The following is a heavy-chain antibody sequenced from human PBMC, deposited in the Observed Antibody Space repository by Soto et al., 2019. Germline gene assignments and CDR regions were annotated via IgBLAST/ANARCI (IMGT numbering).Heavy chain of an antibody. Sequence: SVKLSCKASGDSFTSYYMHWVRQATGQGLEWMGIINPSGGSTSYAQKFQGRVTMTRDTSTSTVYMELSSLRSEDTAVYYCARNMIAVVFLGTPGYYYGMDVWGQGTTVTVSS. V-gene: IGHV1-46*01. CDR2: INPSGGST. D-gene: IGHD3-22*01. J-gene: IGHJ6*02. CDR1: GDSFTSYY. CDR3: ARNMIAVVFLGTPGYYYGMDV.